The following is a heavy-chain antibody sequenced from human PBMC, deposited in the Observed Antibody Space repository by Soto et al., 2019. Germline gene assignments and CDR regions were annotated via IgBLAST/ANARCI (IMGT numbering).Heavy chain of an antibody. CDR1: GVTFSSYA. D-gene: IGHD5-18*01. J-gene: IGHJ6*02. CDR2: IIPIFGTA. V-gene: IGHV1-69*06. CDR3: ARGIQLWYYKTRYYYYGMDV. Sequence: SVKVSCKASGVTFSSYAISWVRQAPGQGLEWMGGIIPIFGTANYAQKFQGRVTITADKSTSTAYMELSSLRSEDTAVYYCARGIQLWYYKTRYYYYGMDVWGQGTTVTVSS.